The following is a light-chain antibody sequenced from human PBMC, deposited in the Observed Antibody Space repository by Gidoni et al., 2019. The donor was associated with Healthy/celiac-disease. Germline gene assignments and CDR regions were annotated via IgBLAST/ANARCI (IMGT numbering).Light chain of an antibody. CDR3: QSYDSSLSAVV. Sequence: QSVLTPPPSVSGAPGQRVTIACTGSSSNIGAGYDVHWYQQHPGTAPKPLIYGNNNRPSGVPDRFSGSKSGTSASLAITGLQAEDEADYYCQSYDSSLSAVVFGGGTKLTVL. CDR1: SSNIGAGYD. CDR2: GNN. V-gene: IGLV1-40*01. J-gene: IGLJ2*01.